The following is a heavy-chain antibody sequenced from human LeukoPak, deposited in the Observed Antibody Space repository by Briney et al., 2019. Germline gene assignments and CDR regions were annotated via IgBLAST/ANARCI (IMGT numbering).Heavy chain of an antibody. CDR3: TTRVLGSSGYYLDY. J-gene: IGHJ4*02. D-gene: IGHD3-22*01. Sequence: GGSLRLSCAASGFTFSNAWMSWVRQAPGKGLEWVGRIKSKTDGCTTDYDAAVKSRITISRDEEKKELYLQMNSLKTEDTAVYYCTTRVLGSSGYYLDYWGQGTLVTVSS. CDR1: GFTFSNAW. V-gene: IGHV3-15*01. CDR2: IKSKTDGCTT.